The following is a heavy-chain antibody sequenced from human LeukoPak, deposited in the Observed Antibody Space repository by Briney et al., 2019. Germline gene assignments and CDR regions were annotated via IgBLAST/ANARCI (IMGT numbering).Heavy chain of an antibody. V-gene: IGHV3-23*01. J-gene: IGHJ4*02. CDR2: ISGSGGST. Sequence: GGSLRLSCAASGFTFSSYAMSWVRQAPGKGLEWVSAISGSGGSTYYADSVKGRFTISRDNSKNTLYLQMNSLRAEDTAVYYCAKEHDFRSGYYRYYFDYWGQGTLVTVSS. CDR3: AKEHDFRSGYYRYYFDY. CDR1: GFTFSSYA. D-gene: IGHD3-3*01.